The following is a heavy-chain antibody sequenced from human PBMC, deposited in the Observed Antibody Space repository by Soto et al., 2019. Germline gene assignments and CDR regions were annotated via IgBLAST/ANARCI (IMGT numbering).Heavy chain of an antibody. Sequence: QVQLVQSGPEVKKPGASVKVPCKTSGYTFTTYGISWVRQAPGQGLEWMGWISPYNGNTHYAQKFQGRVTMTTDTSTTTAYMELRTLRSDDRAVYFCARAISVAQYYYYMDVWGKGTTVTVSS. D-gene: IGHD6-19*01. V-gene: IGHV1-18*01. CDR1: GYTFTTYG. CDR2: ISPYNGNT. CDR3: ARAISVAQYYYYMDV. J-gene: IGHJ6*03.